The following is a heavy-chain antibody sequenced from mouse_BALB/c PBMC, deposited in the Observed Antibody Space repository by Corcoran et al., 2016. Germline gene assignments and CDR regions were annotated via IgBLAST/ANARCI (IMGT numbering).Heavy chain of an antibody. CDR1: GYSITSGYC. D-gene: IGHD2-1*01. CDR3: AYGNYWYFDV. Sequence: DVQLQESGPGLVKPSQSLSLTCSVTGYSITSGYCWNWIRQFPGNKLEWMGYISYDGSNNYNPSLKNRISITRYTSKNQFFLKLNSVTTEDTATYYCAYGNYWYFDVSGAGTTVTVSS. V-gene: IGHV3-6*02. J-gene: IGHJ1*01. CDR2: ISYDGSN.